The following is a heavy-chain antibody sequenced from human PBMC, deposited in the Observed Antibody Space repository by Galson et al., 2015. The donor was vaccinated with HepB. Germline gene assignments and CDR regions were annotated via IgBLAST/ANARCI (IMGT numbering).Heavy chain of an antibody. Sequence: SLRLSCAASGFDFRIYGMNWVRQAPGKGLEWVAVIWFDGSNEDYLDSVKGRFTISRDNSQKTLYLQMNSLRAEDTAVYYCAREIKGRWYHFDHWGQGALVTVSS. D-gene: IGHD5-24*01. J-gene: IGHJ4*02. V-gene: IGHV3-33*01. CDR1: GFDFRIYG. CDR3: AREIKGRWYHFDH. CDR2: IWFDGSNE.